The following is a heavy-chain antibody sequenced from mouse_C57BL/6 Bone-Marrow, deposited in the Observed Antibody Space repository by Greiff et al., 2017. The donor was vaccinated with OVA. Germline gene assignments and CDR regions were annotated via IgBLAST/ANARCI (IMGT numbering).Heavy chain of an antibody. V-gene: IGHV5-4*01. CDR3: ARDRDYYGSSYWYFDV. J-gene: IGHJ1*03. Sequence: EVKLVESGGGLVKPGGSLKLSCAASGFTFSSYAMSWVRQTPEKRLEWVATISDGGSYTYYPDNVKGRFTISRDNAKNNLYLQMSHLKSEDTAMYYCARDRDYYGSSYWYFDVWGTVTTVTVSS. D-gene: IGHD1-1*01. CDR2: ISDGGSYT. CDR1: GFTFSSYA.